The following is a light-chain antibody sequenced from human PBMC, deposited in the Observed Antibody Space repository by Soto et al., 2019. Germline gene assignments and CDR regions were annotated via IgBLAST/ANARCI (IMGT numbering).Light chain of an antibody. V-gene: IGKV3-15*01. CDR1: QSVSSS. J-gene: IGKJ4*01. CDR2: GAS. Sequence: EIVMTQSPATLSVSPGERATLSCRASQSVSSSLAWYQQKPGQAPRLLIYGASTRATGIPARFSGSGSGTEFTLTISSLQSEDFAFYYCQQYNNWPPLTFGGGTKVEIK. CDR3: QQYNNWPPLT.